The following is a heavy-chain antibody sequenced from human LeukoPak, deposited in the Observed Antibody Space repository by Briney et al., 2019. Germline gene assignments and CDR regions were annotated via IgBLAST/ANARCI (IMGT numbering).Heavy chain of an antibody. CDR2: IIPIFGTA. D-gene: IGHD2-2*01. J-gene: IGHJ4*02. V-gene: IGHV1-69*13. Sequence: ASVKVSCKASGGTFSNSAISWVRQAPGQGLEWMGGIIPIFGTANYAQKFQGRVTITADESTSTAYMELSSLRSEDTAVYYCARDGLGGYCSSCPLDYWGQGTLVTVSS. CDR1: GGTFSNSA. CDR3: ARDGLGGYCSSCPLDY.